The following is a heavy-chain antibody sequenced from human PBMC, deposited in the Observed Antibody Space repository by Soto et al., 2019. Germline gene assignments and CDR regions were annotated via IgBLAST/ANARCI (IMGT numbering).Heavy chain of an antibody. CDR2: IYYSGST. CDR3: SRAWQPTVNWFDP. D-gene: IGHD4-17*01. CDR1: GGSISSGDYY. V-gene: IGHV4-30-4*01. J-gene: IGHJ5*02. Sequence: QVQLQESGPGLVKPSQTLSLTCTVSGGSISSGDYYWSWIRQPPGKGLEWSGYIYYSGSTYYNPSLKSRVTISVDPSKNHFSLKLSSVTAADTAVYYGSRAWQPTVNWFDPWGQGTLVTVSS.